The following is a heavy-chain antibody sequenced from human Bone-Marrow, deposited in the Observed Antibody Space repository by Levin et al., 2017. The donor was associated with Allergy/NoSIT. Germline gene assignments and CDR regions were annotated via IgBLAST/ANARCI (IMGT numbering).Heavy chain of an antibody. CDR3: ARAAVAGQELDY. CDR1: GGSISSYY. D-gene: IGHD6-19*01. Sequence: PSETLSLTCTVSGGSISSYYWSWIRQPPGKGLEWIGYIYYSGSTNYNPSLKSRVTISVDTSKNQFSLKLSSVTAADTAVYYCARAAVAGQELDYWGQGTLVTVSS. J-gene: IGHJ4*02. CDR2: IYYSGST. V-gene: IGHV4-59*01.